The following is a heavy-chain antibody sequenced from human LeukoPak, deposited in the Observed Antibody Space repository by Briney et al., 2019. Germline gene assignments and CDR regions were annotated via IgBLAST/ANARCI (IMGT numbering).Heavy chain of an antibody. CDR1: GFTFSSYA. V-gene: IGHV3-30-3*01. CDR2: ISYDGSNK. J-gene: IGHJ4*02. CDR3: AREGYSYGYRSFDY. D-gene: IGHD5-18*01. Sequence: GGSLRLSCAASGFTFSSYAMPWVRQAPGKGLEWVAVISYDGSNKYYADSVKGRFTISRDNSKNTLYLQMNSLRAEDTAVYYCAREGYSYGYRSFDYWGQGTLVTVSS.